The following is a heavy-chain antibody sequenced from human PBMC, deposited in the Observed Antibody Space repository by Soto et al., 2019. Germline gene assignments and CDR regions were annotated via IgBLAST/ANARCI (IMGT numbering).Heavy chain of an antibody. Sequence: QITLKESGPTLVKPTQTLTLTCTFSGFSLSTSGVSVGWVRQPPGTPLEWLALVFWDDDKRYSPAMKSRLTVTKDTSTNQVGLTVTNVDPVDTATYYCEKGSTRTSMLAYWGQGIRVSVSS. CDR3: EKGSTRTSMLAY. CDR2: VFWDDDK. D-gene: IGHD2-8*01. J-gene: IGHJ4*02. V-gene: IGHV2-5*02. CDR1: GFSLSTSGVS.